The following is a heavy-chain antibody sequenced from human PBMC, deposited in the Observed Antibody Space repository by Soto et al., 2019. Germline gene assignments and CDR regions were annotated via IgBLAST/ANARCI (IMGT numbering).Heavy chain of an antibody. V-gene: IGHV3-21*01. CDR3: ARARTTSDPFDI. CDR1: GFIFSTYA. D-gene: IGHD1-7*01. CDR2: ISHSSSYI. J-gene: IGHJ3*02. Sequence: EVRLVESGGCLVKPGGSLRLSCAASGFIFSTYALHWVRQAPGKGLEWVSSISHSSSYIYYKDSVKGRFDVARDNAENSLFLQMNSLRDEDTAVYYCARARTTSDPFDIWGQGTMVTVSS.